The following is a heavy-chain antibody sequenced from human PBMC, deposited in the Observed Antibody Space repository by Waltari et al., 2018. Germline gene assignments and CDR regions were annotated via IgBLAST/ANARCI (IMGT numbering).Heavy chain of an antibody. J-gene: IGHJ3*02. CDR3: ARDSARNYDYISGGHAFDI. CDR2: ISSTSSYI. CDR1: GFTFSTYN. Sequence: EVQLVESGGGLVKPGGSLRLSCAASGFTFSTYNINWVRQAPGKGLGGVSTISSTSSYIDYAASVKGRFTISRDNANNSLYLQMSSLRAEDTAIYYCARDSARNYDYISGGHAFDIWGQGTMITVSS. V-gene: IGHV3-21*02. D-gene: IGHD3-16*01.